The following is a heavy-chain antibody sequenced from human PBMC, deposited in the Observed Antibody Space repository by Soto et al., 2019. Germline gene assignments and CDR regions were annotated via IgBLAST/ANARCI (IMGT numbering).Heavy chain of an antibody. CDR2: ISSSSSTI. CDR3: ARTNGAYSNYFDY. V-gene: IGHV3-48*01. CDR1: GFTFSTYS. J-gene: IGHJ4*02. D-gene: IGHD2-8*01. Sequence: PGGSLRLSCAASGFTFSTYSMNWVRQAPGKGLEWVSYISSSSSTIFYTDSVKGRFTVSRDNAKNSLYLQMNSLRAEDTAVYYCARTNGAYSNYFDYWGQGTLVTVSS.